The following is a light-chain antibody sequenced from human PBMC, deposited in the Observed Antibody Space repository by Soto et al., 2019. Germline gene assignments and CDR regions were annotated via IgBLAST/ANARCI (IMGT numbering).Light chain of an antibody. CDR2: TGS. CDR1: QAIDSW. CDR3: QQYGSSGT. J-gene: IGKJ1*01. Sequence: DIQMTQSPSSVSASVGDRVTITCRASQAIDSWLAWYQQKPGEAPKLLIFTGSLLHSGVPPRFSGSGSGTDFTLTISSLQPEDFAVYYCQQYGSSGTFGQGTKVDIK. V-gene: IGKV1-12*01.